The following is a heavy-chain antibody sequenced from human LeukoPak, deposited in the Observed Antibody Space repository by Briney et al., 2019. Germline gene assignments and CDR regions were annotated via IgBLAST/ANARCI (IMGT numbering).Heavy chain of an antibody. CDR2: ISSNSDYI. V-gene: IGHV3-21*04. Sequence: PGGSLRLSCAASGFTFSSYHINWVRQAPGKGLEWVSSISSNSDYIYYADSVKGRFTISRDNAKNSLYLQMNSLRADDTAIYYCAKEASGYSFSDWWGQGTLVTVSS. CDR3: AKEASGYSFSDW. J-gene: IGHJ4*02. CDR1: GFTFSSYH. D-gene: IGHD1-26*01.